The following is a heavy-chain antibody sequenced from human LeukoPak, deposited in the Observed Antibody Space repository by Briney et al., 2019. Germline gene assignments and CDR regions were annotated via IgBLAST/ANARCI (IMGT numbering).Heavy chain of an antibody. J-gene: IGHJ1*01. D-gene: IGHD1-1*01. CDR1: GFTFSSYR. Sequence: GGSLRLSCAASGFTFSSYRMSWVRQAPGKGLEWVANIKQEGSEKYYVDSVEGRFTISRDNAKNSLYLQMNSLRAEDTAVYYFARGEVKRGYLIIYCQHWGKGTVVTVSS. V-gene: IGHV3-7*04. CDR2: IKQEGSEK. CDR3: ARGEVKRGYLIIYCQH.